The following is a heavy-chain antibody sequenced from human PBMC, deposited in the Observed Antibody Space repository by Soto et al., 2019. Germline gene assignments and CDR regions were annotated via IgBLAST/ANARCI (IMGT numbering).Heavy chain of an antibody. J-gene: IGHJ6*02. Sequence: PGGSLRLSCAASGFTFSSYSMNWVLQAPEKGLEWVSSISSSSSYIYYADSVKGRFTISRDNAKNSLYLQMNSLRAEDTAVYYCARGITIFGVSPGGMDVWGQGTTVTVSS. CDR2: ISSSSSYI. CDR1: GFTFSSYS. D-gene: IGHD3-3*01. CDR3: ARGITIFGVSPGGMDV. V-gene: IGHV3-21*01.